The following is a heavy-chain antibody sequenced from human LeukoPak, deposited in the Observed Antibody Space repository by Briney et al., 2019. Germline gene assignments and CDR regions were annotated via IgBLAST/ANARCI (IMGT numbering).Heavy chain of an antibody. V-gene: IGHV4-31*03. Sequence: SQTLSLTCTVSGGSISSGGYYWSWIRQHPGKGLEWIGYIYYSGSTYYNPSLKSRVTISVDTSKNQFSLKLSSVTAADTAVYYCARGTVVVTAVFDYWGQGTLVTVSS. CDR1: GGSISSGGYY. CDR2: IYYSGST. CDR3: ARGTVVVTAVFDY. D-gene: IGHD2-21*02. J-gene: IGHJ4*02.